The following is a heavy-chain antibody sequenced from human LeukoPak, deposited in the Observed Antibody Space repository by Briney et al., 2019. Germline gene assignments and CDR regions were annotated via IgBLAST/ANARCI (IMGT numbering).Heavy chain of an antibody. CDR2: IYYSGST. CDR3: ARLSHYYGSGYGDY. Sequence: SETLSLTCTVSGGSISSSSYYWGWIRQPPGKGLEWIGSIYYSGSTYYNPSLKSRVTISVDTSKNQFSLKLSSVTAADTAVYYCARLSHYYGSGYGDYWGQGTLVTVSS. D-gene: IGHD3-10*01. V-gene: IGHV4-39*01. J-gene: IGHJ4*02. CDR1: GGSISSSSYY.